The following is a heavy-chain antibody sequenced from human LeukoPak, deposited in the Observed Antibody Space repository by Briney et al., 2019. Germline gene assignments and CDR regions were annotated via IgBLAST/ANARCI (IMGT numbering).Heavy chain of an antibody. CDR1: GFTFSNAW. CDR2: IKSKTDGGAI. Sequence: GGSLRLSCAASGFTFSNAWMNWVRQAPGKGLEWVGRIKSKTDGGAIDYAAPVKGRFTISRDDSKNTLYLQMNSLQTEDTGIYYCTSTTAFVLVRGVIRSYNYDGMDVWGQGTTVTVSS. D-gene: IGHD3-10*01. CDR3: TSTTAFVLVRGVIRSYNYDGMDV. V-gene: IGHV3-15*01. J-gene: IGHJ6*02.